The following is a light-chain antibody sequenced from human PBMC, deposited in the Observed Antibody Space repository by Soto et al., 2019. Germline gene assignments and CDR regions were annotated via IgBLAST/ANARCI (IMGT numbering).Light chain of an antibody. V-gene: IGKV3-15*01. CDR1: QSVSSN. CDR2: GAS. CDR3: QQYNDWPQT. Sequence: EIVLTQSPATPSVSPGERATLSCRASQSVSSNLAWYQQMPGQAPRLLIYGASTRATGLPARFSGSGSGTEFTLTIRSLQSEDFAVYYCQQYNDWPQTFGQGTKVDIK. J-gene: IGKJ1*01.